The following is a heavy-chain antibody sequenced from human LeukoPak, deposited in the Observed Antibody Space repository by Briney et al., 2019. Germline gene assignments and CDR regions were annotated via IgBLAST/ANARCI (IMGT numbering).Heavy chain of an antibody. J-gene: IGHJ4*02. CDR3: AKDRGYITYYFDY. V-gene: IGHV3-30*18. CDR2: ISYDGSNK. Sequence: GGSLRLSCAASGFTFSNYGMHWVRQAPGKGLEWVAVISYDGSNKYYADSVKGRFTISRDNSKNTLYLQMNSLRAEDTAVYYCAKDRGYITYYFDYWGQGTLVTVSS. CDR1: GFTFSNYG. D-gene: IGHD3-10*01.